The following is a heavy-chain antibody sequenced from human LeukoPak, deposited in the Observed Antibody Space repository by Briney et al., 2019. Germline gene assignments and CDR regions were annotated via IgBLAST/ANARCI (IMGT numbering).Heavy chain of an antibody. J-gene: IGHJ6*03. CDR1: GYTFTGYY. Sequence: ASVKVSCKASGYTFTGYYMHWVRQAPGQGLEWMGWITPNSGGTNYAQKFQGRVTMTRDTSISTAYMELSRLRSDDTAVYYCARDYYDSSGYPGVQYYYYMDVWGKGTTVTVSS. CDR3: ARDYYDSSGYPGVQYYYYMDV. D-gene: IGHD3-22*01. V-gene: IGHV1-2*02. CDR2: ITPNSGGT.